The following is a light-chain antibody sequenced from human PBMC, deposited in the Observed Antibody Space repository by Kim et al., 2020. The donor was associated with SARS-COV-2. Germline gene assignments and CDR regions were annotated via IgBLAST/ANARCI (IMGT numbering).Light chain of an antibody. CDR1: SGSIASNY. CDR2: EDN. J-gene: IGLJ2*01. Sequence: NFMLTQPHSVSESPGKTVTISCTGSSGSIASNYVQWYQQRPGSAPTTVIYEDNQSPSGVPDRFSGSIDSSSNSASLTISGLKTEVEADYYCQSYDSSNHVVFGGGTQLTVL. V-gene: IGLV6-57*02. CDR3: QSYDSSNHVV.